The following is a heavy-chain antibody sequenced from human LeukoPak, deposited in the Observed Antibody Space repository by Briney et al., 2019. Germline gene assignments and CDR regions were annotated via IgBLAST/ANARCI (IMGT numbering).Heavy chain of an antibody. CDR2: IHNSGTT. CDR1: GGPFSGYF. D-gene: IGHD3-10*01. Sequence: SETLSLTCAVSGGPFSGYFWSWIRQSSGKGLEWIGEIHNSGTTNYNPSLNSRVTISEDTSKNQFYLNLSSVTAADTAVYYCARRYYYNWGSFPFDFWGQGTLVTVSS. V-gene: IGHV4-34*01. J-gene: IGHJ4*02. CDR3: ARRYYYNWGSFPFDF.